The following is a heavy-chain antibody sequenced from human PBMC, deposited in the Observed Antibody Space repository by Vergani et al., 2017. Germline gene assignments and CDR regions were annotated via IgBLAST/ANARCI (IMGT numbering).Heavy chain of an antibody. Sequence: QVPLLQSGSELKKPGASVRISCEASGYTFTNYPLIWVRQAPGQGLEFMGWINTNSGNPTYAPGFTGRFVFSLDTSVSTVYLQISGLKAEDSAVYYCARGRQWRLTEYLYGMDVWGQGATVTVSS. CDR2: INTNSGNP. CDR1: GYTFTNYP. D-gene: IGHD6-19*01. V-gene: IGHV7-4-1*02. CDR3: ARGRQWRLTEYLYGMDV. J-gene: IGHJ6*02.